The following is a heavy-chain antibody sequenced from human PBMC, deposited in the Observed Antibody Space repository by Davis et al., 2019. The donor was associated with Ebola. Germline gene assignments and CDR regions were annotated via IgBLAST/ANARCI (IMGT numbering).Heavy chain of an antibody. Sequence: GESLKISCAASGFTFSSYAMSWVRQAPGKGLEWVSATSGSGGSTYYADSVKGRFTISRDNSKNTLYLQMNSLRAEDTAVYYCARESPGYPYYFDYWGQGTLVTVSS. CDR2: TSGSGGST. CDR1: GFTFSSYA. J-gene: IGHJ4*02. D-gene: IGHD6-13*01. V-gene: IGHV3-23*01. CDR3: ARESPGYPYYFDY.